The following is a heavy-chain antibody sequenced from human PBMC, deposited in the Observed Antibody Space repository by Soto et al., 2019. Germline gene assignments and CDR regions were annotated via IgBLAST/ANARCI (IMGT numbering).Heavy chain of an antibody. Sequence: ASVKVCCKASGYTFTSYGISWVRQAPGQGLEWMGWISTYNGDTNYAQTFQGRVTMTTDTSTSTVHMEVRSLRSDDTAVYYCAREGVAPYYYYGMDVWGQGTPVTVSS. V-gene: IGHV1-18*01. D-gene: IGHD5-12*01. CDR1: GYTFTSYG. CDR3: AREGVAPYYYYGMDV. CDR2: ISTYNGDT. J-gene: IGHJ6*02.